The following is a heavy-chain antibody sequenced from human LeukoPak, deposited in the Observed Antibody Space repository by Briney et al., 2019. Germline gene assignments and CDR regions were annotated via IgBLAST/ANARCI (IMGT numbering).Heavy chain of an antibody. D-gene: IGHD3-22*01. J-gene: IGHJ4*02. CDR3: ARGLSYYYDSSGYYWYYFDH. CDR1: GGSFSGYY. Sequence: SETLSLTCAVYGGSFSGYYWSWIRQPPGKGLEWIGEINHSGSTNYNPSLKSRVTISVDTSKNQFSLKLSSVTAADTAVHYCARGLSYYYDSSGYYWYYFDHWGQGTLVTVSS. CDR2: INHSGST. V-gene: IGHV4-34*01.